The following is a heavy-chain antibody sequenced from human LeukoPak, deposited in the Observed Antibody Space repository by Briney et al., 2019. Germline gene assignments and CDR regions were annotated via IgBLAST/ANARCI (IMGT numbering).Heavy chain of an antibody. CDR1: GFTFSRYW. V-gene: IGHV3-7*01. D-gene: IGHD2-21*02. Sequence: GGSLRLSCAASGFTFSRYWMTWVRQAPGKGLEWVANIKQDGSEKYYVDSVKGRFTISRDNAKNSLYLQMNSRRAEGTAVYYCAAPVVVTATDAFDVWGQGTMLTVSS. CDR3: AAPVVVTATDAFDV. J-gene: IGHJ3*01. CDR2: IKQDGSEK.